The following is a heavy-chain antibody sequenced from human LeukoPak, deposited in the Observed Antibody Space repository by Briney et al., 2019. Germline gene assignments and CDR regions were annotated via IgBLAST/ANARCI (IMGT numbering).Heavy chain of an antibody. CDR2: IRYDGSNK. CDR1: GFIFSSYG. V-gene: IGHV3-30*02. D-gene: IGHD5-18*01. Sequence: GGSLRLSCAAAGFIFSSYGMHWVRQAPGKGLEWVAFIRYDGSNKYYADSVKGRFTISRDNSKNTLYLQMNSLRAEDTAVYYCAKDPSNTAMADLSYFDYWGQGTLVTVSS. J-gene: IGHJ4*02. CDR3: AKDPSNTAMADLSYFDY.